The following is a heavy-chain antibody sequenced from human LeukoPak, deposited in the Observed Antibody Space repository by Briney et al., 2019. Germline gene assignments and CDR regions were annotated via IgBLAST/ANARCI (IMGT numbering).Heavy chain of an antibody. CDR2: VYYKGNT. D-gene: IGHD3-3*01. J-gene: IGHJ4*02. CDR1: GGSISSSSYY. CDR3: ARGGFWSGKGYFDY. Sequence: SETLSLTCIVSGGSISSSSYYWGWIRQPPGKGLEWIGSVYYKGNTYYIPSLKSRVTMSVDTSKNQFSLKLSSVTAADTAMYYCARGGFWSGKGYFDYWGQGTLVTVSS. V-gene: IGHV4-39*07.